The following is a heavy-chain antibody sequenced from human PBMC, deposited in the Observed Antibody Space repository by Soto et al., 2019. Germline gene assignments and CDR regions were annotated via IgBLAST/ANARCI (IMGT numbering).Heavy chain of an antibody. CDR1: GGSISSYY. CDR2: IYTSGST. CDR3: ARDIGYYYDSSGYSDC. J-gene: IGHJ4*02. D-gene: IGHD3-22*01. V-gene: IGHV4-4*07. Sequence: PSETLSLTCTVSGGSISSYYWSWIRQPAGKGLEWIGRIYTSGSTNYNPSLKSRVTMSVDTSKNQFSLKLSSVTAADTAVYYCARDIGYYYDSSGYSDCWGQGTLVTVSS.